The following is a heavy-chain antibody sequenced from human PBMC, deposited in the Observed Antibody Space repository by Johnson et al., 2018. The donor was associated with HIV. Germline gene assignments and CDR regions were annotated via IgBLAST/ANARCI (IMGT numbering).Heavy chain of an antibody. V-gene: IGHV3-43D*03. CDR3: VRGGLGYQNFHDAFDF. CDR2: INWDGDST. Sequence: LVESGGGLVQPGRSLRLSCAASGFTFDDYAMHWVRQAPGKGLEWVSLINWDGDSTYYPGSVKGRFTISRDNAKNSLYLQMNSLRADDTSFYYCVRGGLGYQNFHDAFDFWGQGTMVTVSS. J-gene: IGHJ3*01. CDR1: GFTFDDYA. D-gene: IGHD2-2*01.